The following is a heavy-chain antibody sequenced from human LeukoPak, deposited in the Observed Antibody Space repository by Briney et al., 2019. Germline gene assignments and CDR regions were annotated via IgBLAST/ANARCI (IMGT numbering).Heavy chain of an antibody. J-gene: IGHJ3*02. Sequence: ASVKVSCKASGYTFTSYGICWVRQAPGQGLEWMGWISAYNGNTNYAQKLQGRVTTTTDTSTSTAYMELRSLRSDDTAVYYCARDWGKVFSPRAFDIWGQGTMVTVSS. CDR3: ARDWGKVFSPRAFDI. D-gene: IGHD7-27*01. CDR1: GYTFTSYG. V-gene: IGHV1-18*01. CDR2: ISAYNGNT.